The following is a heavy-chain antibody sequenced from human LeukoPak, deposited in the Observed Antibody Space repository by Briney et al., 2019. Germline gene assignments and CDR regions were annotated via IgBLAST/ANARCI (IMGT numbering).Heavy chain of an antibody. CDR2: IYYSGST. Sequence: SETLSLTCTVSGGSISSYYWSWIRQPPGKGLEWIGYIYYSGSTNYNPSLKSRVTISVDTSKNQFSLKLSSVTAADTAVYYCARQGGSSWSRSYRYNWFDPWGQGTLVTVPS. CDR3: ARQGGSSWSRSYRYNWFDP. CDR1: GGSISSYY. J-gene: IGHJ5*02. D-gene: IGHD6-13*01. V-gene: IGHV4-59*08.